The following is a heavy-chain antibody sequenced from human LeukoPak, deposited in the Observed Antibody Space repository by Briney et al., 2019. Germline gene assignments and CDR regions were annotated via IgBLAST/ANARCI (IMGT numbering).Heavy chain of an antibody. CDR1: GFTFSSYE. CDR3: VKVSYYDILKSWFDY. V-gene: IGHV3-48*03. D-gene: IGHD3-9*01. J-gene: IGHJ4*02. Sequence: SGGSLRLSCAASGFTFSSYEMNWVRQAPGKGLEWVSYISSSGSTIYYADSVKGRFTISRDNAKNTLYLQMNSLRAEDTAVYYCVKVSYYDILKSWFDYWGQGTLVTVSS. CDR2: ISSSGSTI.